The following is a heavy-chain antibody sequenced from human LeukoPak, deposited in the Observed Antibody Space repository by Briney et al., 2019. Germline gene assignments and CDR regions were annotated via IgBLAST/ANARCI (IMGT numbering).Heavy chain of an antibody. CDR3: ARERGGTFDY. D-gene: IGHD2-15*01. V-gene: IGHV3-30-3*01. J-gene: IGHJ4*02. Sequence: PGGSLRLSCAASGFTFSSYAVHWVRQAPGKGLEWVAVISYDGSNKYYADSVKGRFTISRDNSKNTLYLQMNSLRAEDTAVYYCARERGGTFDYWGQGTLVTVSS. CDR2: ISYDGSNK. CDR1: GFTFSSYA.